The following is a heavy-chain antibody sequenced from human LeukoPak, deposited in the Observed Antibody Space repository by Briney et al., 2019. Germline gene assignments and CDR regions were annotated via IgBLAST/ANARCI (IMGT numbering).Heavy chain of an antibody. J-gene: IGHJ4*02. CDR2: IFPSGGEI. D-gene: IGHD2-2*03. CDR1: GFTFSTFA. Sequence: GGSLRLSCAASGFTFSTFAMIWVRQPPGKGLEWVSSIFPSGGEIHYADSVRGRFTISRDNTKSTLYLQMNSLRAEDTAIYYCAKDLWIFDYWGQGTLVTVSS. CDR3: AKDLWIFDY. V-gene: IGHV3-23*01.